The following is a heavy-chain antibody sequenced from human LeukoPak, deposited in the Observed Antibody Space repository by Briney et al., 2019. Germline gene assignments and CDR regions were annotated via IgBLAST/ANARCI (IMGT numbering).Heavy chain of an antibody. CDR1: GGSFSGYY. V-gene: IGHV4-34*01. CDR3: ARNHGELDY. CDR2: INHSGST. J-gene: IGHJ4*02. D-gene: IGHD3-10*01. Sequence: SETLSLTCAVYGGSFSGYYWSWIRQPPGKGLEWIGEINHSGSTNYNPSLKSRVTISVDTSKNQFSLKLSSVTAADTAVYYGARNHGELDYWGQGTLVTVSS.